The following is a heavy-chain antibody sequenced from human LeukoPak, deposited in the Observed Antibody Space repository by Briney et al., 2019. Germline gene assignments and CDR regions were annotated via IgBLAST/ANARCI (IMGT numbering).Heavy chain of an antibody. CDR2: ISSSGSTI. D-gene: IGHD6-13*01. J-gene: IGHJ4*02. Sequence: PGGSLRLSCAASGFTFSSYEMNWVRQAPGKGLEWVSYISSSGSTIYYADSVKGRFTISRDNAKNSLYLQMNSLRAEDTAVYYCARDKYLDGYSSSWSPFDYWGQGTLVTVSS. CDR3: ARDKYLDGYSSSWSPFDY. CDR1: GFTFSSYE. V-gene: IGHV3-48*03.